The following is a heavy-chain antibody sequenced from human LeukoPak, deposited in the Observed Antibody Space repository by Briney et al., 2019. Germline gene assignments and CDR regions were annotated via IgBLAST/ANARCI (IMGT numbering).Heavy chain of an antibody. J-gene: IGHJ4*02. CDR1: GGTFSSYA. CDR2: IIPIFGTA. D-gene: IGHD2-15*01. V-gene: IGHV1-69*06. Sequence: GASVKVSCKASGGTFSSYAISWVRQAPGQGLEWMGGIIPIFGTANYAQKFQGRVTITADKSTSTAYMELSSLRSEDTAVYYCARSGSGGSYYGPGPCDYWGQGTLVTVSS. CDR3: ARSGSGGSYYGPGPCDY.